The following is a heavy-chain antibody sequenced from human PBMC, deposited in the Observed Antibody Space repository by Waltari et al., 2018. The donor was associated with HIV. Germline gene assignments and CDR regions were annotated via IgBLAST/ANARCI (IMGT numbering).Heavy chain of an antibody. CDR3: ARGDPYGSGSYDF. D-gene: IGHD3-10*01. CDR1: GFSINSSNS. CDR2: ISNSGNP. V-gene: IGHV4-4*02. J-gene: IGHJ4*02. Sequence: QVQLQESGPRLVKPSGTLSLTCTVAGFSINSSNSWAWVRHHPGTGLAWLGEISNSGNPNYNPSLKSRLTITLDKSKTLFSLQRTSVTAEQTAIYSCARGDPYGSGSYDFWDQGIRVIVSS.